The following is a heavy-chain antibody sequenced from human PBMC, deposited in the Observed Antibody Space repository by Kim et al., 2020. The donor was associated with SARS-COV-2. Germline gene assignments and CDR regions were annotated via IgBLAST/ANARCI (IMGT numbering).Heavy chain of an antibody. CDR3: ARGWFGSGLDF. D-gene: IGHD3-10*01. Sequence: SETLSLTCTVSGYSISSGYYWGWIRQPPGKGLEWIGSMYHSGSTYYNPSLKSRATISVDTSKNQFSLRLSSVTAADTAVYYCARGWFGSGLDFWGQGTLVTVSS. J-gene: IGHJ4*02. V-gene: IGHV4-38-2*02. CDR1: GYSISSGYY. CDR2: MYHSGST.